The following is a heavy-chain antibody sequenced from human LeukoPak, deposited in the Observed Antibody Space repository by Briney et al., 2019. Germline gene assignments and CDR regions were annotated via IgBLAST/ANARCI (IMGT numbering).Heavy chain of an antibody. CDR1: GFTVSSNY. CDR3: AGHIQLWLEHFDY. D-gene: IGHD5-18*01. Sequence: PGGSLRLSCAASGFTVSSNYMSWVRQAPGKGLEWVSVIYSGGSTYYADSAKGRFTISRDNSKNTLYLQMNSLRAEDTAVYYCAGHIQLWLEHFDYWGQGTLVTVSS. V-gene: IGHV3-66*04. J-gene: IGHJ4*02. CDR2: IYSGGST.